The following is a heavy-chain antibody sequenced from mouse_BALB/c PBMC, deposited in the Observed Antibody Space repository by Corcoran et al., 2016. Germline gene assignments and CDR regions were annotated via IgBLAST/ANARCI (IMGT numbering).Heavy chain of an antibody. CDR1: GYTFTSYW. CDR2: IYPSDSYT. J-gene: IGHJ4*01. CDR3: TRDHDYDRVYYAMDY. D-gene: IGHD2-4*01. V-gene: IGHV1-69*02. Sequence: QVQLQQPGAELVRPGASVKLSCKASGYTFTSYWINWVKQRPGQGLEWIGNIYPSDSYTNYNQKFKDKATLTVDKSSSTAYMQLSSPTSEDSAVYYCTRDHDYDRVYYAMDYWGQGTSVTVSS.